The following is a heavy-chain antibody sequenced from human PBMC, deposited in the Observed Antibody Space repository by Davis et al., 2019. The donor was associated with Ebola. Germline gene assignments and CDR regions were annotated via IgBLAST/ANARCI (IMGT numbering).Heavy chain of an antibody. V-gene: IGHV1-3*01. CDR2: INAGNGNT. CDR3: TRNGRAYGSSWYGWFDL. Sequence: AASVKVSCKASGYTFTSYAMHWVRQAPGQRLEWMGWINAGNGNTKYSQKFQGRVTITRDTSASTAFMELNSLTSEDTAFYYCTRNGRAYGSSWYGWFDLWGQGTLVTVSS. J-gene: IGHJ5*02. CDR1: GYTFTSYA. D-gene: IGHD3-22*01.